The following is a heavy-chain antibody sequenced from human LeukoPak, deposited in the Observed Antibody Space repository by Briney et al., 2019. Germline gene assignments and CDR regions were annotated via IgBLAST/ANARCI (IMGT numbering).Heavy chain of an antibody. CDR1: GYTFTGYY. CDR2: ISAYNGNT. Sequence: GASVKVSCKASGYTFTGYYMHWVRQAPGQGREWMGWISAYNGNTNYAQKLQGRVTMTTDTSTSTAYMELRSLRSDDTAVYYCASSLKYDSSGYSSTDAFDIWGQGTMVTVSS. J-gene: IGHJ3*02. D-gene: IGHD3-22*01. V-gene: IGHV1-18*04. CDR3: ASSLKYDSSGYSSTDAFDI.